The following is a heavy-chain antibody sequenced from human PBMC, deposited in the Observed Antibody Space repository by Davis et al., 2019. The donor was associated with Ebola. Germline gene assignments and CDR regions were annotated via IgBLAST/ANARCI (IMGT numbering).Heavy chain of an antibody. Sequence: AASVKVSCKASGYTFTSYYMHWVRQAPGQGLEWMGWISAYNGNTNYAQKLQGRVTMTTDTSTSTAYMELRSLRSDDTAVYYCARNDYGDYYFDYWGQGTLVTVSS. CDR3: ARNDYGDYYFDY. V-gene: IGHV1-18*04. CDR1: GYTFTSYY. J-gene: IGHJ4*02. CDR2: ISAYNGNT. D-gene: IGHD4-17*01.